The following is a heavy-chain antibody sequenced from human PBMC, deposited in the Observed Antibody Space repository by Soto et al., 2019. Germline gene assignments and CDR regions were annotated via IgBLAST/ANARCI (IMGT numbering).Heavy chain of an antibody. J-gene: IGHJ4*02. V-gene: IGHV3-9*01. CDR1: RFTIVVYA. D-gene: IGHD3-3*01. CDR2: ISWNSGSI. CDR3: AKANYYDFWSGYDY. Sequence: YLSPSSAGSRFTIVVYATHRDPHARGKGLEWVSGISWNSGSIGYADSVKGRFTISRDNAKNSLYLQMNSLRAEDTALYYCAKANYYDFWSGYDYWGQGTLVTVSS.